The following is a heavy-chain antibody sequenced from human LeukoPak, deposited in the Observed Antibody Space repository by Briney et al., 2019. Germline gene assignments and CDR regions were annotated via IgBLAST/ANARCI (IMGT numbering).Heavy chain of an antibody. J-gene: IGHJ4*02. V-gene: IGHV3-23*01. CDR2: ISGSGGST. Sequence: GGTLRLSCAASGFTFSSYGMSWVRQAPGKGLEWVSAISGSGGSTYYADSVKGRFTISRDNAKNSLYLQMNSLRAEDTAVYYCASNYYDSSGYAPSDDYWGQGTLVTVSS. CDR3: ASNYYDSSGYAPSDDY. D-gene: IGHD3-22*01. CDR1: GFTFSSYG.